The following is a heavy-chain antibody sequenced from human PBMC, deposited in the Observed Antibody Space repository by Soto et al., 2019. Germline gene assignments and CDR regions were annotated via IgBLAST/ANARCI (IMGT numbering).Heavy chain of an antibody. CDR1: GFTFDDYA. V-gene: IGHV3-9*01. CDR3: AKDGRGYSLSWFDP. Sequence: PGGSLRLSCAASGFTFDDYAMHWVRQAPGKGLEWVSGISWNSGSIGYADSVKGRFTISRDNAKNSLYLQMNSLRAEDTALYYCAKDGRGYSLSWFDPWGQGTLVTVSS. J-gene: IGHJ5*02. CDR2: ISWNSGSI. D-gene: IGHD5-18*01.